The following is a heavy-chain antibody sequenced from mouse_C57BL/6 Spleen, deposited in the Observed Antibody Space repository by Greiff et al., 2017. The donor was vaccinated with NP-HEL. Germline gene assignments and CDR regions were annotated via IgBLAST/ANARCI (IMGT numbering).Heavy chain of an antibody. CDR2: ISSVGSYT. V-gene: IGHV5-6*01. D-gene: IGHD4-1*01. CDR1: GFTFSSYG. CDR3: ARPLGEAYYFDY. J-gene: IGHJ2*01. Sequence: EVKLVESGGDLVKPGGSLKLSCAASGFTFSSYGLSWVRQTPDKRLEWFATISSVGSYTYYPDSVKGRCTIYRDNAKNTLYLQMSSLKSEDTAMYYCARPLGEAYYFDYWGKGTTLTVSS.